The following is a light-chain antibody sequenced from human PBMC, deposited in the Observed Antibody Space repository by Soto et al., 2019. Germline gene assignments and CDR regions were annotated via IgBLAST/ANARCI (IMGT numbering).Light chain of an antibody. Sequence: QSVLTQPPSVSAAPGQKVTISCSGSSSNIGNNYVSWYQQLPGTAPKLLIYENNKRPPGIPDRFSGSKSGTSATLGITGLQTGDEADYYCGTWDSSLSAEVFGGGTKLTV. CDR2: ENN. J-gene: IGLJ3*02. V-gene: IGLV1-51*02. CDR3: GTWDSSLSAEV. CDR1: SSNIGNNY.